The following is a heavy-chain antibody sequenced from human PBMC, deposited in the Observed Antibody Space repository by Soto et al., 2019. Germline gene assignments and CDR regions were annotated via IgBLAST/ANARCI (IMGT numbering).Heavy chain of an antibody. D-gene: IGHD2-2*01. CDR2: IYYSGST. J-gene: IGHJ2*01. V-gene: IGHV4-59*08. CDR3: ARLRDIVVVPAATSGGDFDL. Sequence: SETLSLTCTVSGGSISSYYWSWIRQPPGKGLEWIGYIYYSGSTNYNPSLKSRVTISVDTSKNQFSLKLSSVTAADTAVYYCARLRDIVVVPAATSGGDFDLWGRGTLVTVSS. CDR1: GGSISSYY.